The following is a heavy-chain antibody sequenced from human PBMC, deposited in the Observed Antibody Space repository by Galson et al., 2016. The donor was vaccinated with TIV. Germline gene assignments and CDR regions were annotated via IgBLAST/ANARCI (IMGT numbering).Heavy chain of an antibody. CDR2: IYPDYSGGEK. CDR3: ARATSAQIQFGYYFDY. Sequence: SLRLSCAASGFRVSDDCMSWVRQTPGKGLEWLSIIYPDYSGGEKLFAYSVKVRFTLSRDNAKNTVYLQMDSLKGEDTAVYYCARATSAQIQFGYYFDYWGQGSLVTVSA. V-gene: IGHV3-53*01. J-gene: IGHJ4*02. CDR1: GFRVSDDC. D-gene: IGHD2-15*01.